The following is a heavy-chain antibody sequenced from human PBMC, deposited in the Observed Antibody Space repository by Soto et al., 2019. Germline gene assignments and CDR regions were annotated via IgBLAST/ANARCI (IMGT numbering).Heavy chain of an antibody. CDR3: VRDQDEYPSIGYDIDY. CDR1: GFTFSSYA. CDR2: ISYDGSNK. J-gene: IGHJ4*02. D-gene: IGHD5-12*01. Sequence: QVQLVESGGGVVQPGRSLRLSCAASGFTFSSYAMHWVRQAPGKGLEWVAVISYDGSNKYYADSVKGRFTISRDNSKNTLYLQMNSLRAEDTAVYYCVRDQDEYPSIGYDIDYWGQGTLVTVSS. V-gene: IGHV3-30-3*01.